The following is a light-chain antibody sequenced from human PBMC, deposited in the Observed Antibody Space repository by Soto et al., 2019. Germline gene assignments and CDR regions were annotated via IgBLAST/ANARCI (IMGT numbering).Light chain of an antibody. CDR1: QSVTSNY. V-gene: IGKV3-20*01. CDR2: GAS. CDR3: QQYYSSPWT. J-gene: IGKJ1*01. Sequence: EILLTQSPGTLSLSPGERATLSCGASQSVTSNYLAWYQQKPGQAPRLLIYGASSRATGTPDRFSGSGSGTDFTLTISRLEPEDFAVYYCQQYYSSPWTFGLGTKVDIK.